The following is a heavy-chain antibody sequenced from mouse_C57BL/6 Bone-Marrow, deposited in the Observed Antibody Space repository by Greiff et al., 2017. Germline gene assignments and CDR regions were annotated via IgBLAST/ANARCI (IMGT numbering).Heavy chain of an antibody. J-gene: IGHJ1*03. CDR1: GFTFSDFY. Sequence: EVNVVESGGGLVQSGRSLRLSCATSGFTFSDFYMEWVRQAPGKGLEWIAASRNKANDYTTEYSASVKGRFIVSRDTSQSILYLQMNALRAEDTAIYYCARDASSHWYFDVWGTGTTVTVSS. D-gene: IGHD1-3*01. CDR3: ARDASSHWYFDV. V-gene: IGHV7-1*01. CDR2: SRNKANDYTT.